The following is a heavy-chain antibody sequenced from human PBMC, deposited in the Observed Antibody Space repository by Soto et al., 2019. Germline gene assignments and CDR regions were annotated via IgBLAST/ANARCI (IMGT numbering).Heavy chain of an antibody. Sequence: QVQLVQSGAEVKKPGSSVKVSCKASGGTFSSYAISWVRQAPGQGLGWRGGIIPIFGTANYAQKFQGRVTITADESTSTAYMELSSLRSEDTAVYYCAREAVCGGDCYHATYYFDYWGQGTLVTVSS. CDR3: AREAVCGGDCYHATYYFDY. J-gene: IGHJ4*02. D-gene: IGHD2-21*02. CDR1: GGTFSSYA. CDR2: IIPIFGTA. V-gene: IGHV1-69*01.